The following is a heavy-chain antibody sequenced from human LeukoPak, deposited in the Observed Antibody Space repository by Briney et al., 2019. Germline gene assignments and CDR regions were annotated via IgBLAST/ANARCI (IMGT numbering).Heavy chain of an antibody. V-gene: IGHV3-23*01. D-gene: IGHD3-10*01. Sequence: PAGGSLRLSCVVSGITLSNYGMSWVPQAPGKGLEWVSGISERGGSTNYADSVKGRFIISRDTSKNTVYLQMNSLRVEDTAVYFCSKRSIVIRAVIIIGFHKEAYYFDYWGQGILVTVSS. CDR3: SKRSIVIRAVIIIGFHKEAYYFDY. J-gene: IGHJ4*02. CDR2: ISERGGST. CDR1: GITLSNYG.